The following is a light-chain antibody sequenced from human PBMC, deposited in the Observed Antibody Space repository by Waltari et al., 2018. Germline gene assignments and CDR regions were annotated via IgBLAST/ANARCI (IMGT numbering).Light chain of an antibody. CDR2: RNN. Sequence: QSGLTQPPSVSKDLRQTATLTCTGNNNNVGYEGATWLQQHQGHPPKLLLYRNNNRPSGISERVSASRSGSTASLTITGLQPEDEADYYCSAWDRSLSAWVFGGGTKLTVL. V-gene: IGLV10-54*04. J-gene: IGLJ3*02. CDR1: NNNVGYEG. CDR3: SAWDRSLSAWV.